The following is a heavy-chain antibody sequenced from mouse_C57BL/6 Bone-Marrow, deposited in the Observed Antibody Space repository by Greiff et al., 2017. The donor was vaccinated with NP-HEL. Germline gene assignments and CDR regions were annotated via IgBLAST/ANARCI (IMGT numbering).Heavy chain of an antibody. CDR2: INPNNGGT. Sequence: VQLQQSGPELVKPGASVKIPCKASGYTFTDYNMDWVKQSHGKSLEWIGDINPNNGGTIYNQKFKGKATLTVDKSSSTAYMELRSLTSEDTAVYYCARWGSNGFAYWGQGTLVTVSA. CDR1: GYTFTDYN. D-gene: IGHD2-5*01. V-gene: IGHV1-18*01. J-gene: IGHJ3*01. CDR3: ARWGSNGFAY.